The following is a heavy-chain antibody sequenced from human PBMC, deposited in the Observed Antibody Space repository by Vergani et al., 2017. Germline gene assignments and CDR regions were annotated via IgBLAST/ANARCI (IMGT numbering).Heavy chain of an antibody. Sequence: ELQLVESGGGLVQPGGSLRLSCAASGSTVSGNYMTWVRQAPGKGLEWVSHIYSGDETYYADSVKGRVTISRDTSKNTLQLQINNRGVGDTAVYYCARGNYYGSGTYVDPWGQGTLVTVSS. CDR3: ARGNYYGSGTYVDP. J-gene: IGHJ5*02. CDR2: IYSGDET. CDR1: GSTVSGNY. V-gene: IGHV3-66*02. D-gene: IGHD3-10*01.